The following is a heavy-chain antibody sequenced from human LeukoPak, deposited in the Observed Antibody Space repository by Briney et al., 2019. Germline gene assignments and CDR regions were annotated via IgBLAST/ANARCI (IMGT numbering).Heavy chain of an antibody. CDR1: GFTFSSYT. J-gene: IGHJ6*02. CDR3: AKDNVAFGGMDV. Sequence: GGSLRLSCVASGFTFSSYTMHWVRQAPGKGLEWVAVISYDGSNKYYADSVKGRFTISRDNSKNTLYLQMNSLRAEDTAVYYCAKDNVAFGGMDVWGQGTTVTVSS. CDR2: ISYDGSNK. D-gene: IGHD3-16*01. V-gene: IGHV3-30*04.